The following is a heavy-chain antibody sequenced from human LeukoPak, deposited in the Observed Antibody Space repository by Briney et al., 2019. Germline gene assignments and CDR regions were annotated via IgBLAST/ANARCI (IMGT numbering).Heavy chain of an antibody. D-gene: IGHD3-10*01. CDR3: ARVVRGIIQSKRSTWLDP. J-gene: IGHJ5*02. Sequence: ASVKVSCKASGYTFTSYGISWVRQAPGQGLEWMGWISAYNGNTNYAQKFQGRVTMTTDTSTSTAYMELRSLRSDDTAVYYCARVVRGIIQSKRSTWLDPWGQGTLVTVSS. CDR1: GYTFTSYG. CDR2: ISAYNGNT. V-gene: IGHV1-18*01.